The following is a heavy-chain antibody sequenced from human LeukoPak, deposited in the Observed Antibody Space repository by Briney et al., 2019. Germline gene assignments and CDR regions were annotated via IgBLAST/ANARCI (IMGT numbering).Heavy chain of an antibody. Sequence: GESLKISCKGSGYSFPTYWIGWARQMPGKGLEWMGIIYPADSDTRYSPSFQGQVTISADKSISTAYLQWSSLKASDSAIYYCARLLGYSADYWGQGTLVTVSS. CDR3: ARLLGYSADY. D-gene: IGHD2-15*01. V-gene: IGHV5-51*01. CDR1: GYSFPTYW. J-gene: IGHJ4*02. CDR2: IYPADSDT.